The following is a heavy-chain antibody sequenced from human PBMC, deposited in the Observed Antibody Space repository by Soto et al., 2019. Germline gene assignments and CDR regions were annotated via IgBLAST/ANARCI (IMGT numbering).Heavy chain of an antibody. J-gene: IGHJ4*02. D-gene: IGHD3-3*02. Sequence: PSETLSLTCTVSGGSISSGGYYWNWIRQHPGKGLEWIGYIYYSGSTNYNPSLKSRVTISVDTSKNQFSLKLSSVTAEDTAVYYCARHLAGNRDYWGQGTLVTVSS. CDR1: GGSISSGGYY. CDR2: IYYSGST. CDR3: ARHLAGNRDY. V-gene: IGHV4-31*02.